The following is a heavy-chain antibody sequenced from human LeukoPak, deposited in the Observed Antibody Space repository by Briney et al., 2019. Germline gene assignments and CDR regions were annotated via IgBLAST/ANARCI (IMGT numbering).Heavy chain of an antibody. J-gene: IGHJ6*03. CDR1: GGSISSGSYY. CDR2: IYTSGST. D-gene: IGHD2-8*01. CDR3: ARDPGYCTNGVCYYYYYMGV. Sequence: MPSQTLSLTCTVSGGSISSGSYYWSWIRQPAGKGLEWIGRIYTSGSTNYNPSLKSRVTISVDTSKNQFSLKLSSVTAADTAVYYCARDPGYCTNGVCYYYYYMGVWGKGTTVTVSS. V-gene: IGHV4-61*02.